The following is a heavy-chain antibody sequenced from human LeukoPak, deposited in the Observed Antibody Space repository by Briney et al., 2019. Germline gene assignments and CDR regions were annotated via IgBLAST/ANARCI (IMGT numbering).Heavy chain of an antibody. CDR3: ARGYDSSGYPNDY. Sequence: GGSLRLSCAASGFTVSSNYMCWVRQAPRKGLEWVSVIYSGGSTYYADSVKGRFTISRDNSKNALYLQMNSLRAEDTAVYYCARGYDSSGYPNDYWGQGTLVTVSS. CDR2: IYSGGST. V-gene: IGHV3-66*01. D-gene: IGHD3-22*01. J-gene: IGHJ4*02. CDR1: GFTVSSNY.